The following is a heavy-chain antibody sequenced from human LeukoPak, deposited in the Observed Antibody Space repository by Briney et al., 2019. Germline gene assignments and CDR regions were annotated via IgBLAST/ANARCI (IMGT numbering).Heavy chain of an antibody. CDR3: ARDPPSGTTDFQH. Sequence: GGSLRLSCAASGFTFSSYSMYSVRQAPGKGLEWVSYISSSSSTIYYADSVKGRFTIYRDNAKNSLYLQMNSMRAGDTAVYYCARDPPSGTTDFQHWGQGTLVTVSS. CDR2: ISSSSSTI. J-gene: IGHJ1*01. D-gene: IGHD1-7*01. CDR1: GFTFSSYS. V-gene: IGHV3-48*01.